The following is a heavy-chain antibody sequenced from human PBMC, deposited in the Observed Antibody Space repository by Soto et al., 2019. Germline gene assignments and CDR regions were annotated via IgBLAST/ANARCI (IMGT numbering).Heavy chain of an antibody. CDR1: GGSISSGDYY. CDR2: IYYSGST. Sequence: SETLSLTCTVSGGSISSGDYYWSWIRQPPGKGLEWIGHIYYSGSTYYNPSLKSRVTISVDTSKNQFSLKLSSVTAADTAVYYCASSYYYGSGSFMHLDVWGQGTTVTVSS. J-gene: IGHJ6*02. V-gene: IGHV4-30-4*01. CDR3: ASSYYYGSGSFMHLDV. D-gene: IGHD3-10*01.